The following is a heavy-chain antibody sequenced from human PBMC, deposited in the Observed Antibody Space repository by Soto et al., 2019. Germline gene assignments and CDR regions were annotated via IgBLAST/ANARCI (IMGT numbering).Heavy chain of an antibody. Sequence: LRLSYASSGFTFSRSGMHWVRQAPGKGLEWVAVIRGDGSKKIYADSVQGRFTISRDNSGETLFLRMSSLRSEDTAVYYCATDSGSAPFDNWGQGTLVTVSS. CDR1: GFTFSRSG. V-gene: IGHV3-33*01. D-gene: IGHD3-10*01. CDR2: IRGDGSKK. CDR3: ATDSGSAPFDN. J-gene: IGHJ4*02.